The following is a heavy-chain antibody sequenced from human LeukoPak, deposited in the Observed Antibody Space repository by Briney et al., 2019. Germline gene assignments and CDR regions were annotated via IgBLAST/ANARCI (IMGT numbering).Heavy chain of an antibody. J-gene: IGHJ4*02. V-gene: IGHV4-39*01. CDR1: GGSISSSSYY. CDR3: ARQTRDYFDY. CDR2: IYYSGST. Sequence: SETLSLTCTVSGGSISSSSYYWGWTRQPPGKGLEWIGSIYYSGSTYYNPSLKSRVTISVDTSKNQFSLKLSSVTAADTAVYYCARQTRDYFDYWGQGTLVTVSS.